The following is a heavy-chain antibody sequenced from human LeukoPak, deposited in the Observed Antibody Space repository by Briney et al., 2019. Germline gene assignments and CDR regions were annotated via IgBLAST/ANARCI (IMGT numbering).Heavy chain of an antibody. CDR1: GFTFSSYW. Sequence: GESLRLSCAASGFTFSSYWMHWVRQAPGKGLVWVSRINSDGSSTRYADSVKGRFTISRDNAKNTLYLQMNSLRAEDTAVYYCARAYSGSYYGSQDDAFDIWGQGTMVSVSS. CDR3: ARAYSGSYYGSQDDAFDI. J-gene: IGHJ3*02. V-gene: IGHV3-74*01. D-gene: IGHD1-26*01. CDR2: INSDGSST.